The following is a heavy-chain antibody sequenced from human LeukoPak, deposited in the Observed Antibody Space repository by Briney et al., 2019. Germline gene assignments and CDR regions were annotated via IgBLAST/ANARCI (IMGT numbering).Heavy chain of an antibody. Sequence: LETLSLTCTVSGGSISSYYWSWIRQPPGKGLEWIGYIYYSGSTNYNPSLKSRVTISVDTSKNQFSLKLNSVTAADTAVYYCARDLASWFFDYWGQGTLVTVSS. V-gene: IGHV4-59*01. D-gene: IGHD3-22*01. CDR2: IYYSGST. CDR1: GGSISSYY. CDR3: ARDLASWFFDY. J-gene: IGHJ4*02.